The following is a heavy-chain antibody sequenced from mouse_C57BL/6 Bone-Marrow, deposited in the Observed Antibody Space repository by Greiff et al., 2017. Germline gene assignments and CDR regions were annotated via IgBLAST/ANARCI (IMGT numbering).Heavy chain of an antibody. D-gene: IGHD1-1*01. J-gene: IGHJ2*01. CDR3: ASGDYGSSYGCFGY. CDR1: GFTFSDYG. V-gene: IGHV5-17*01. CDR2: ISSGSSTI. Sequence: EVKVVESGGGLVKPGGSLKLSCAASGFTFSDYGMHWVRQAPEKGLEWVAYISSGSSTIYYADTVKGRVTISRDNAKNTLFLQMTRLRSEDTAMYYCASGDYGSSYGCFGYWGQGTTLTVSS.